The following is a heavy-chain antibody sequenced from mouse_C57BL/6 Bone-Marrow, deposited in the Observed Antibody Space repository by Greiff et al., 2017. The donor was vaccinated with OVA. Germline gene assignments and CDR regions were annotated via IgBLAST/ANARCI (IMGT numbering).Heavy chain of an antibody. V-gene: IGHV1-76*01. CDR3: ARRDGLYYYAMDY. Sequence: QVQLQQSGAELVRPGASVKLSCKASGYTFTDYYINWVKQRPGQGLEWIARIYPGSGNTYYNEKFKGKATLTAEKSSSTAYMQLSSLTSEDSAVYFCARRDGLYYYAMDYWGQGTSVTVSS. D-gene: IGHD2-3*01. CDR1: GYTFTDYY. CDR2: IYPGSGNT. J-gene: IGHJ4*01.